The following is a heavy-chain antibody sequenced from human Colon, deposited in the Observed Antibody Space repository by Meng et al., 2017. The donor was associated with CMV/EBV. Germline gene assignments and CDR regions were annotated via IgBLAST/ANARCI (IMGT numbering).Heavy chain of an antibody. D-gene: IGHD6-13*01. CDR3: ARVYRRPTIAAAGTLDY. CDR2: IYYSGST. CDR1: GGSISSYY. J-gene: IGHJ4*02. V-gene: IGHV4-59*01. Sequence: GSLRLSCTVSGGSISSYYWSWIRQPPGKGREWIGYIYYSGSTNYNPSLKSRVTISVDTSKNQFSLKLSSVTAADPAVYYCARVYRRPTIAAAGTLDYWGQGTLVTVSS.